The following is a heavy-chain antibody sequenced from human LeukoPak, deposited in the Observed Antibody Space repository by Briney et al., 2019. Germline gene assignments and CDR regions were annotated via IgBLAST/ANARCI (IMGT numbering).Heavy chain of an antibody. D-gene: IGHD2-8*01. Sequence: SVKVSCKASGGTFSSYAISWVRQAPGQGLEWMGGIIPIFGTANYAQKFQGRVTITADESTSTAYMELSSLRSEDTAVYYCARAVGVRTNGVCYYRYWGQGTLVTVSS. CDR2: IIPIFGTA. J-gene: IGHJ4*02. CDR3: ARAVGVRTNGVCYYRY. V-gene: IGHV1-69*13. CDR1: GGTFSSYA.